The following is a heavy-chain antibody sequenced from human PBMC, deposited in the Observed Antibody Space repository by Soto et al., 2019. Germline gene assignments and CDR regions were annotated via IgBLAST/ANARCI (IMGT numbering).Heavy chain of an antibody. CDR1: GYTFTNYQ. CDR2: INSGGGGT. CDR3: ARGDESGFIDF. Sequence: HVQLVQSGAEVKKPGASVKISCRTSGYTFTNYQMHWVRQAPGQGLEWMGIINSGGGGTYSAQRFQGRVTMTRHTSTSTVYMELSSLTSEETAIYYCARGDESGFIDFWGQGPMVTVAS. J-gene: IGHJ4*02. D-gene: IGHD3-22*01. V-gene: IGHV1-46*01.